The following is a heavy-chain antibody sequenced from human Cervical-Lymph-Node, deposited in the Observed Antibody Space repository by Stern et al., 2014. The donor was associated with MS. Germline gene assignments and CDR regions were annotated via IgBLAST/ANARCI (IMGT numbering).Heavy chain of an antibody. J-gene: IGHJ2*01. CDR1: GGSVSSTNW. V-gene: IGHV4-4*02. CDR3: ARERQQYCNSEGCSYWYFDL. Sequence: QLQLQESGPGLVKPSGTLSLTCAVSGGSVSSTNWWSWVRQSPGKGLEWIGNIYHSGASNYRPSHSSRFSYSLDNSKSLLSLQLTSVTAADTAVYYCARERQQYCNSEGCSYWYFDLWGRGTLVTVSS. CDR2: IYHSGAS. D-gene: IGHD2/OR15-2a*01.